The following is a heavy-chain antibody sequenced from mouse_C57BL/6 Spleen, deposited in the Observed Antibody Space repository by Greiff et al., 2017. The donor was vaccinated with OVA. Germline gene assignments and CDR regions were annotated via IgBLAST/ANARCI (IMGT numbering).Heavy chain of an antibody. D-gene: IGHD3-2*02. CDR3: GRRGSGYEDYFDY. J-gene: IGHJ2*01. Sequence: EVHLLESGGGLVKPGGSLKLSCAASGFTFSDYGMHWVRQAPEKGLEWVAYISSGSSTSYYADTLKGRYTITRDNAKNTMFLQMTSLRSEDTAVYYCGRRGSGYEDYFDYWGQGTTLTVSS. CDR1: GFTFSDYG. CDR2: ISSGSSTS. V-gene: IGHV5-17*01.